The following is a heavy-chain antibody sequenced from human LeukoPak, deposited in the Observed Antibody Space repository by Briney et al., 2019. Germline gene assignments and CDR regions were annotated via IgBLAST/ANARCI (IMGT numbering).Heavy chain of an antibody. CDR1: GGSFSGYY. V-gene: IGHV4-4*07. D-gene: IGHD3-16*01. CDR2: IYTSGST. CDR3: ARERNLGYYYYMDV. J-gene: IGHJ6*03. Sequence: SETLSLTCAVYGGSFSGYYWSWIRQPAGKGLEWIGRIYTSGSTNYNPSLKSRVTISVDTSKNQFSLKLSSVTAADTAVYYCARERNLGYYYYMDVWGKGTTVTISS.